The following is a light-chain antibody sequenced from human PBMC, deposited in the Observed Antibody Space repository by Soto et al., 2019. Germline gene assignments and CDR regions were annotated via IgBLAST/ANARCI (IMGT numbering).Light chain of an antibody. CDR2: DAS. CDR3: QQQVT. CDR1: QSVSSY. J-gene: IGKJ4*01. Sequence: EIVLTQSPATLSLSPGERATLSCRASQSVSSYLAWYQQKPGRAPRLLIYDASNRATGIPARFSGSGSGTDFTLTISSLEPEDFAVYYCQQQVTFGGGTKVEIK. V-gene: IGKV3-11*01.